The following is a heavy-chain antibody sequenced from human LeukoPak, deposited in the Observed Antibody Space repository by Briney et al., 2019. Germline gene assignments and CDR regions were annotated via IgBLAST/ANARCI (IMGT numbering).Heavy chain of an antibody. CDR1: GFTFSSYS. J-gene: IGHJ4*02. CDR2: ISSSSSTI. Sequence: GGSLRLSCAASGFTFSSYSMNWVRQAPGKGLEWVSYISSSSSTIYYADSVKGRFTISRDKAKNSLYLQMNSLRAEDTAVYYCAREVSKYSNYVGSFDYWGQGTLVTVSS. D-gene: IGHD4-11*01. CDR3: AREVSKYSNYVGSFDY. V-gene: IGHV3-48*01.